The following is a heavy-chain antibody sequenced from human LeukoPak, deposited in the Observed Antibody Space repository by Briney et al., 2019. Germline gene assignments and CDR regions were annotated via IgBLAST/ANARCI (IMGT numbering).Heavy chain of an antibody. CDR3: ARVTYYYGSGYYYDY. CDR1: GYTFTGYY. Sequence: GASLKVSCKASGYTFTGYYMHWVRQAPGQGLEWMGWINPNSGGTNYAQKVQGRVTMTRDTSISTAYMELSRLRSDDTALCYCARVTYYYGSGYYYDYWGQGALVAVS. J-gene: IGHJ4*02. CDR2: INPNSGGT. D-gene: IGHD3-10*01. V-gene: IGHV1-2*02.